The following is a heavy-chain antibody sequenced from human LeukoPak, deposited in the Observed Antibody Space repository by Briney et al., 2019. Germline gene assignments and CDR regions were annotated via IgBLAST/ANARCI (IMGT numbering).Heavy chain of an antibody. D-gene: IGHD3-10*01. J-gene: IGHJ5*02. CDR2: ISISSSTI. Sequence: GGSLRPSRAASAFTFSSYGMTWVRQAPGKGLEWVSYISISSSTIYYADSVKGRFTISRDNAKNSLYLQLNSLRAEDTAVYYCARDPARYYYGSGSNHNWFDPWGQGTLVTVSS. CDR3: ARDPARYYYGSGSNHNWFDP. V-gene: IGHV3-48*01. CDR1: AFTFSSYG.